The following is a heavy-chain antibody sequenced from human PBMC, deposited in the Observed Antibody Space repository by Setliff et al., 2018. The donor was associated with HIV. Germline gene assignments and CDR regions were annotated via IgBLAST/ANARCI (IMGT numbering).Heavy chain of an antibody. Sequence: KASETLSLTCTVSGGSISSSSYYWDWIRQPPGKSLEWVGSIFYTGSINYRPSLESRVIVSLDTSKNQFSLKLSSVTAADTAVYYCTRRDVTTGMDSWGPGILVTVSS. D-gene: IGHD4-17*01. CDR2: IFYTGSI. CDR1: GGSISSSSYY. V-gene: IGHV4-39*01. CDR3: TRRDVTTGMDS. J-gene: IGHJ4*02.